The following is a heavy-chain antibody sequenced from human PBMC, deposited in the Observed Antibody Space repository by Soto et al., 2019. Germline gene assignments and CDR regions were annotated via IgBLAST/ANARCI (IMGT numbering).Heavy chain of an antibody. D-gene: IGHD5-18*01. CDR3: ARDDWERGYSYGSYYYGMDV. Sequence: PGGSLRLSCAASGFTFSSYSMNWVRQAPGKGLEWVSYISSSSSTIYYADSVKGRFTISRDNAKNSLYLQMNSLRDEDTAVYYCARDDWERGYSYGSYYYGMDVWGQGTTVTVSS. CDR2: ISSSSSTI. J-gene: IGHJ6*02. CDR1: GFTFSSYS. V-gene: IGHV3-48*02.